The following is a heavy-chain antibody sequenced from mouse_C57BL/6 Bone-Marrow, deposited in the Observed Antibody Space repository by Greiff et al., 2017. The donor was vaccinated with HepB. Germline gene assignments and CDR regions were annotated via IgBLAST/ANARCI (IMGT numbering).Heavy chain of an antibody. J-gene: IGHJ3*01. CDR3: ARPMVTPFAY. Sequence: EVKLVESGGGLVQPGGSLKLSCAASGFTFSDYYMYWVRQTPEKRLEWVAYISNGGGSTYYPDTVKGRFTISRDNAKNTLYLQMSRLKSEDTAMYYCARPMVTPFAYWGQGTLVTVSA. CDR1: GFTFSDYY. V-gene: IGHV5-12*01. D-gene: IGHD2-2*01. CDR2: ISNGGGST.